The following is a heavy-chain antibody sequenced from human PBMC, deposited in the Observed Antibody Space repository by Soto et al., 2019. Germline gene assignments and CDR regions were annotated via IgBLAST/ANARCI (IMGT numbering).Heavy chain of an antibody. Sequence: QVQLVESGGGLVKPGGSLRLSCAASGFIFSDYYMSWIRQAPGKGLEWVSYISSSGSYTNYADSVKGRFTISRDNAKNSLYLQMNSLRAEDTAVYYCARDSVYDGDYELNYFDYWGQGTLVTVSS. J-gene: IGHJ4*02. CDR2: ISSSGSYT. D-gene: IGHD4-17*01. CDR1: GFIFSDYY. V-gene: IGHV3-11*05. CDR3: ARDSVYDGDYELNYFDY.